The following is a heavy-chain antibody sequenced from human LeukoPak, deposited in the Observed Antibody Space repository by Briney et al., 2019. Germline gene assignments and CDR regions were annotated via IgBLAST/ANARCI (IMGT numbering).Heavy chain of an antibody. D-gene: IGHD2-2*02. CDR1: GYTFTGYY. CDR2: ISAYNGNT. J-gene: IGHJ4*02. Sequence: ASVKVSCKASGYTFTGYYMHWVRQAPGQGLEWMGWISAYNGNTNYAQKLQGRVTMTTDTSTSTAYMELRSLRSDDTAVYYCASRYCSSTSCYMGGYWGQGTLVTVSS. CDR3: ASRYCSSTSCYMGGY. V-gene: IGHV1-18*04.